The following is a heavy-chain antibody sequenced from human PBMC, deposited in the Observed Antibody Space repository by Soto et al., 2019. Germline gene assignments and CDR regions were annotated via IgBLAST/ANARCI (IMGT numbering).Heavy chain of an antibody. J-gene: IGHJ4*02. Sequence: PSETLSLTCTVSGGSISSGGYYWSWIRQHPGKGLEWIGYIYYSGSTYYNPSLKSRVTIPVDTSKNQFSLKLSSVTAADTAVYYCARMYSSSPLAGYWGQGTLVTVSS. CDR2: IYYSGST. V-gene: IGHV4-31*03. CDR1: GGSISSGGYY. D-gene: IGHD6-6*01. CDR3: ARMYSSSPLAGY.